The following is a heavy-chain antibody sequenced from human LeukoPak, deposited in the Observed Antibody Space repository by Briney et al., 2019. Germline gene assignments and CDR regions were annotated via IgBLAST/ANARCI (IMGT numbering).Heavy chain of an antibody. Sequence: EGSLRLSCVASGIRFSGYYMNWVRQAPGRGLEWVGRTRNRINGYTTEYAASVRGRFTVSRDDSKNSLYLQMNSLKIEDTAVYFCVTRWGQGTMVTVPS. CDR3: VTR. J-gene: IGHJ3*01. CDR2: TRNRINGYTT. V-gene: IGHV3-72*01. CDR1: GIRFSGYY.